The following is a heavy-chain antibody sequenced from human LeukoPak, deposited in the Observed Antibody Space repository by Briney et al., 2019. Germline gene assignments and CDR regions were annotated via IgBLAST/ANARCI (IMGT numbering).Heavy chain of an antibody. CDR3: ARDLSYCTITSCSYYYYGMDV. J-gene: IGHJ6*02. Sequence: AGGSLRLSCAASGFTFRSYEMNWVRQAPGKGLEWVSYISSSGGTIYYADSVKGRFTISRDNAKNSLYLQMNSLRAEDTAVYYCARDLSYCTITSCSYYYYGMDVWGRGTTVTVSS. D-gene: IGHD2-2*01. V-gene: IGHV3-48*03. CDR2: ISSSGGTI. CDR1: GFTFRSYE.